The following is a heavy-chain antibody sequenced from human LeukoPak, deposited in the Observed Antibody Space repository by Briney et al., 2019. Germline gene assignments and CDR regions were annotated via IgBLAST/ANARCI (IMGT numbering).Heavy chain of an antibody. CDR1: GFTFGDYA. CDR2: IRRKAYGGTT. CDR3: SRGYYDSSGYYLY. V-gene: IGHV3-49*03. D-gene: IGHD3-22*01. Sequence: GGSLRLSCTASGFTFGDYAMSWFRQAPGKVLEWVGFIRRKAYGGTTEYAASVKGRFTISRDDSKSIAYLQMNSLKTEDTAVYYCSRGYYDSSGYYLYWGQGTLVTVSS. J-gene: IGHJ4*02.